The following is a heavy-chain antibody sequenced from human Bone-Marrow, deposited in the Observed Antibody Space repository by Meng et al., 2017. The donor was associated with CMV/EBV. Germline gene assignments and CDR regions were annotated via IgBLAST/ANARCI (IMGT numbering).Heavy chain of an antibody. CDR1: GYTCTGYY. Sequence: QVELVQAGGEAKRSGASVQVSCKASGYTCTGYYMHWVRQAPGQGLEWMGWINPNSGGTNYAQKFQGRVTMTRDTSISTAYMELSRLRSDDTAVYYCVRGRIQLWFDYFDYWGQGTLVTVSS. V-gene: IGHV1-2*02. J-gene: IGHJ4*02. D-gene: IGHD5-18*01. CDR2: INPNSGGT. CDR3: VRGRIQLWFDYFDY.